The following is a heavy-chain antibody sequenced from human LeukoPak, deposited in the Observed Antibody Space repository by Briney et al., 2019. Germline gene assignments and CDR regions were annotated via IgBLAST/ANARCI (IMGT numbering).Heavy chain of an antibody. Sequence: GRSLRLSCAASGFTFSSYAMHWVRQAPGKGLEWVAVISYDGSNKYYADSVKGRFTISRDNSKNTLYLQMNSLRAEDTTVYYCARGLRFSRVGYMDVWGKGTTVTVSS. CDR3: ARGLRFSRVGYMDV. CDR2: ISYDGSNK. V-gene: IGHV3-30-3*01. CDR1: GFTFSSYA. J-gene: IGHJ6*03. D-gene: IGHD3-3*01.